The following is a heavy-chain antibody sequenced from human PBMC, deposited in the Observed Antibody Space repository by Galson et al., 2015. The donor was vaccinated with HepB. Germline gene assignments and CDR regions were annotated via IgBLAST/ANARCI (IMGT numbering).Heavy chain of an antibody. CDR3: ARRGDYGPFYYYYYYMDV. CDR2: SRNKANNYSR. D-gene: IGHD4-17*01. CDR1: GFTFSSYG. Sequence: SLRLSCAASGFTFSSYGMHWVRQAPGKGLEWVGRSRNKANNYSREYAPSVRGRFTISRDGSKNSLYLQMNSLKAEDTAVYYCARRGDYGPFYYYYYYMDVWGKGTTVTVSS. J-gene: IGHJ6*03. V-gene: IGHV3-72*01.